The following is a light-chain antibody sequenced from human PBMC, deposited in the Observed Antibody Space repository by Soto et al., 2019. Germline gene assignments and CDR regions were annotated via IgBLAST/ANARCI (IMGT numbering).Light chain of an antibody. CDR2: ESS. CDR1: QSIRSS. J-gene: IGKJ4*01. V-gene: IGKV3-11*01. CDR3: QQRSNWPPPT. Sequence: EIVLTQSPATLSLSPGERATLSCRASQSIRSSLAWYQQKPGQAPRLLIYESSNRATGIPARFSGSGSGTDFTLTISSLEPEDFAVYYCQQRSNWPPPTFGGGTKVDIK.